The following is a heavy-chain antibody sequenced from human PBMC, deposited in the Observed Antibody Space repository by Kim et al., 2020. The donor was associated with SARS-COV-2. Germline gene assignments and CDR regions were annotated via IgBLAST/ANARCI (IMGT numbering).Heavy chain of an antibody. D-gene: IGHD2-21*02. CDR3: VRDPGGDCCGT. CDR1: GFTFSSYS. Sequence: GGSLRLSCAASGFTFSSYSMNWVRQAPGKGLEWVSSITSSSSYIYYADSVKGRFTISRDNAKNSLYLQMNSLRAEDTAVYYCVRDPGGDCCGTCGPGTLVTVSS. CDR2: ITSSSSYI. J-gene: IGHJ5*02. V-gene: IGHV3-21*01.